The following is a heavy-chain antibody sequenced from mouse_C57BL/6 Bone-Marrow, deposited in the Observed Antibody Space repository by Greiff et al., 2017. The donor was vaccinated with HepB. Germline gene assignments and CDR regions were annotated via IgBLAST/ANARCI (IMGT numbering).Heavy chain of an antibody. V-gene: IGHV5-6*01. CDR3: ARHGYSSNYDAFFDY. J-gene: IGHJ2*01. CDR1: GFTFSSYG. Sequence: EVKLVESGGDLVKPGGSLKLSCAASGFTFSSYGMSWVRQTPDKRLEWVATISSGGSYTYYPDSVKGRFTISRDNAKNTLYLQMSSLKSEDTAMYYCARHGYSSNYDAFFDYCGPGTTLPFSS. D-gene: IGHD2-5*01. CDR2: ISSGGSYT.